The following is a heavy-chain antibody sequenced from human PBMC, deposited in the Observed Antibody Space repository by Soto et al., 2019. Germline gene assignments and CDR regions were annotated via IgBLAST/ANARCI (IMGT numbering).Heavy chain of an antibody. CDR1: GYPVTAYY. V-gene: IGHV1-2*02. CDR3: ARGGGVGVAGSAAFDM. J-gene: IGHJ3*02. Sequence: QLHLVQSGAVVKKPGASVTVSCSASGYPVTAYYMHWVRQAPGGGLEWMGGINPATGAAKYTQTFQGRVTMTADTSTSTVFMELSGPTSGDTAVFYCARGGGVGVAGSAAFDMWGQGTVVTVSS. CDR2: INPATGAA. D-gene: IGHD3-3*01.